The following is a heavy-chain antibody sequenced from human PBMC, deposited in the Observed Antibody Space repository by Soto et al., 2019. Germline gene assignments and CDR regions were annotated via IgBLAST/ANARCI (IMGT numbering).Heavy chain of an antibody. CDR1: GFTFSSYA. J-gene: IGHJ4*02. CDR3: AKPLLWFGELSSPFDY. Sequence: VQLVESGGGVVQPGRSLRLSCAASGFTFSSYAMSWVRQAPGKGLEWVSAISGSGGSTYYADSVKGRFTISRDNSKNTLYLQMNSLRAEDTAVYYCAKPLLWFGELSSPFDYWGQGTLVTVSS. D-gene: IGHD3-10*01. CDR2: ISGSGGST. V-gene: IGHV3-23*04.